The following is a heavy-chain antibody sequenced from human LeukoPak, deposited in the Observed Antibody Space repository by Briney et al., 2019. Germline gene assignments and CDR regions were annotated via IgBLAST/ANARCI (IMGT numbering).Heavy chain of an antibody. J-gene: IGHJ6*04. Sequence: SETLSLTCTVSGGPISSSSYYWGWIRQPPGKGLEWIGEINHSGSTNYNPSLKSRVTISVDTSKNQFSLKLSSVTAADTAVYYCARNRRGIFEVWGKGTTVTVSS. CDR2: INHSGST. CDR3: ARNRRGIFEV. D-gene: IGHD3-3*01. CDR1: GGPISSSSYY. V-gene: IGHV4-39*07.